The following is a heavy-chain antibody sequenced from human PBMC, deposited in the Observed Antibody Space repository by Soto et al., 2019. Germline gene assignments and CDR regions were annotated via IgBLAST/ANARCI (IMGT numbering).Heavy chain of an antibody. CDR2: IWYDGSNK. CDR3: ARAPPDYYNSGTYVDRPFY. V-gene: IGHV3-33*01. Sequence: GGSLRLSCAASGFTFSSYGMHWVRQAPGKGLEWVAVIWYDGSNKYYADSVKGRFTISRDNSKNTLYLHMNSLRAEDTAVYYCARAPPDYYNSGTYVDRPFYWGQGTLVTVSS. D-gene: IGHD3-10*01. J-gene: IGHJ4*02. CDR1: GFTFSSYG.